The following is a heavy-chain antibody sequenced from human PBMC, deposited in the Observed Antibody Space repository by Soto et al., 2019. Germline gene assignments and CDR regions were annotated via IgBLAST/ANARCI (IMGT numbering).Heavy chain of an antibody. Sequence: PSETLSLTCTVSGGSISSGDYYWSWIRQPPGKGLEWIGYIYYSGSTYYNPSLKSRVTISVDTSKNQFSLKLSSVTAADTAVYYCAREEYYYDSSGYYDYWGQGTLVTVPS. CDR3: AREEYYYDSSGYYDY. D-gene: IGHD3-22*01. J-gene: IGHJ4*02. V-gene: IGHV4-30-4*01. CDR1: GGSISSGDYY. CDR2: IYYSGST.